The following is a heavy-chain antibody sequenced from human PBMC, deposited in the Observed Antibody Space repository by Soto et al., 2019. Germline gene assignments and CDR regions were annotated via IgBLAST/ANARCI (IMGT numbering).Heavy chain of an antibody. V-gene: IGHV3-23*01. D-gene: IGHD3-9*01. J-gene: IGHJ4*02. CDR1: EFTFSSYS. Sequence: RVSPRLSCAASEFTFSSYSMSWVRQAPGKGLEWVSAISGSGGSTYYADSVKGRFTISRDNSKNTLYLQMNSLRAEDTAVYYCAKDRHPDGIWTFDFWGQGTLVTVSS. CDR2: ISGSGGST. CDR3: AKDRHPDGIWTFDF.